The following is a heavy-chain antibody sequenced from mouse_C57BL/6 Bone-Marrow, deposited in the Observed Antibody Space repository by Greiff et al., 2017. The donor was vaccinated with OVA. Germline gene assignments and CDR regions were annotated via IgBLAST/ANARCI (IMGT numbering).Heavy chain of an antibody. V-gene: IGHV1-64*01. CDR2: IHPNSGST. CDR1: GYTFTSYW. CDR3: ARRHLVTTVVATRGYYFDY. D-gene: IGHD1-1*01. Sequence: QVHVKQSGAELVKPGASVKVSCKASGYTFTSYWMHWVKQRPGQGLEWIGMIHPNSGSTNYNEKFKSKATLTVDKSSSTAYMQLSSLTSEDSAVYYCARRHLVTTVVATRGYYFDYWGQGTTLTVSS. J-gene: IGHJ2*01.